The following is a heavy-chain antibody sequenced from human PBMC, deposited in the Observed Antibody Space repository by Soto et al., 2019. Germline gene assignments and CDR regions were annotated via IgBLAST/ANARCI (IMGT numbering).Heavy chain of an antibody. CDR3: ARVPFYDSSGRSYYFDY. CDR2: IYYSGST. J-gene: IGHJ4*02. Sequence: PSETLSLTCTVSVGSISSGDYYWVWIRHPPGKGLECIGYIYYSGSTYYNPSLKSRVTISVDTSKNQFSLKLSSVTAADTAVYYCARVPFYDSSGRSYYFDYWGQGTQVTVSS. CDR1: VGSISSGDYY. V-gene: IGHV4-30-4*01. D-gene: IGHD3-22*01.